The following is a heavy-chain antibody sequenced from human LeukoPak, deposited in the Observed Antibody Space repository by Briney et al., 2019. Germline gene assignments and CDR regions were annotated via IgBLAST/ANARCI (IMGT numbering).Heavy chain of an antibody. J-gene: IGHJ3*02. V-gene: IGHV4-38-2*02. CDR3: ARDNRYSGSYLHAFDI. CDR2: IYHSGST. CDR1: GYSISSGYY. Sequence: PSETLSLTCTVSGYSISSGYYWGWIRPPPGKGREWIGIIYHSGSTYYNPSLKSRVTISVDTSKNQFSLKLSSVTAADTAVYYCARDNRYSGSYLHAFDIWGQGTMVTVSS. D-gene: IGHD1-26*01.